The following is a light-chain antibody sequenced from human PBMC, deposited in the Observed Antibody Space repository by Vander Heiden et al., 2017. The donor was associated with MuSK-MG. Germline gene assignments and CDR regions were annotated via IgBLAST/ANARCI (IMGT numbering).Light chain of an antibody. Sequence: EMVMTQSPATLSVSAGEGATLSCRGSQSIRSNLALFQHKPAKAPRILIYGASTRATGVTARFSGSGSGAEFTLTISRLQSEDFAVYYCQQYYNWQCKTFGQGTKVEI. CDR1: QSIRSN. V-gene: IGKV3-15*01. CDR2: GAS. CDR3: QQYYNWQCKT. J-gene: IGKJ1*01.